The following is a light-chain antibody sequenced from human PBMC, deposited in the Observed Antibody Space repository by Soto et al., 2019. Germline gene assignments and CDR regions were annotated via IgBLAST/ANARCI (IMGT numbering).Light chain of an antibody. CDR3: QAWDSSTGDVV. CDR1: KLGDKY. CDR2: QDS. V-gene: IGLV3-1*01. J-gene: IGLJ2*01. Sequence: SYELTQPPSVSVSPGQTVSITCSGDKLGDKYACWYQQKPGQSPVLVIYQDSKRPSGIPERFSGSNSGNTATLTISGTQAMDEADYYCQAWDSSTGDVVFGGGTKLTVL.